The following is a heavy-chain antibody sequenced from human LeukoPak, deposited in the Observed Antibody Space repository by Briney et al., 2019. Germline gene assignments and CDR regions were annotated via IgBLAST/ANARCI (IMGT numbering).Heavy chain of an antibody. CDR1: GGTFSSYA. CDR2: IIPIFGTA. D-gene: IGHD3-22*01. V-gene: IGHV1-69*13. J-gene: IGHJ4*02. Sequence: ASVKVSCKASGGTFSSYAISWVRQAPGQGLEWMGGIIPIFGTANYAQKFQGRVTITADESTSTAYMELSSLRSEDTAVYYCARAPYYYDSSGYSSYFDYWGQGTLVTVSS. CDR3: ARAPYYYDSSGYSSYFDY.